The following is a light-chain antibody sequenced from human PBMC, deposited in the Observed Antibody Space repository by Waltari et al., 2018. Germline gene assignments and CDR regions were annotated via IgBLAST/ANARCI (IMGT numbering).Light chain of an antibody. CDR1: SSDVGGYNY. J-gene: IGLJ1*01. CDR3: SSYAGSNNYV. V-gene: IGLV2-8*01. Sequence: QPALTQPPSASGSPGQSVTIPCPGTSSDVGGYNYVSWYQQHPGKAPKLMIYEVSKRPSGVPDRFSGSKSGNTASLTVSGLQAEDEADYYCSSYAGSNNYVFGTGTKVTVL. CDR2: EVS.